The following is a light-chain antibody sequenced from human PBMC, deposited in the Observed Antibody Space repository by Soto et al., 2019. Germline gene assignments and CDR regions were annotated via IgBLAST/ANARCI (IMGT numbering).Light chain of an antibody. Sequence: EIEVTKSPATLSVGTGERATLSCMSSQSVSSYLAWYQQKPGQAPRLLIYDASNRATGIPARFSGSGSGTDFTLTISSLEPEDFAVYYCQQRSNWPPAFGQGTRLDIK. J-gene: IGKJ5*01. V-gene: IGKV3-11*01. CDR2: DAS. CDR3: QQRSNWPPA. CDR1: QSVSSY.